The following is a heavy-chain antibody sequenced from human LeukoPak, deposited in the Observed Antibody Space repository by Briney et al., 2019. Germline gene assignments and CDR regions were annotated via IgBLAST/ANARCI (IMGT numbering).Heavy chain of an antibody. V-gene: IGHV3-30*18. J-gene: IGHJ4*02. Sequence: GGSLRLSCAASGFSFSSYGMHWVRQAPGKGLEWVAVIAYDGSHTYYADSVKGRFTISRDNSKNTLYLQMNSLRPEDTAVYYRAKGPDYCDSSGYLATFDYWGQGTLVTVSS. CDR3: AKGPDYCDSSGYLATFDY. D-gene: IGHD3-22*01. CDR2: IAYDGSHT. CDR1: GFSFSSYG.